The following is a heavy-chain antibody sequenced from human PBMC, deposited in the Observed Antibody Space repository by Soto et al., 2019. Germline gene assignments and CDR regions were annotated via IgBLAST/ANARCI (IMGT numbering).Heavy chain of an antibody. CDR2: IYTSGST. CDR3: ARACSSNSCYDVFDY. CDR1: GGSISSYY. V-gene: IGHV4-4*07. D-gene: IGHD2-2*01. Sequence: PSDTLSLTCTVSGGSISSYYWSWIRQPAGKGLEWIGRIYTSGSTNYNPSLKSRVTMSVDTSKNQFSLKLSSVTAADTAVYYCARACSSNSCYDVFDYWGQGTLVTVSS. J-gene: IGHJ4*02.